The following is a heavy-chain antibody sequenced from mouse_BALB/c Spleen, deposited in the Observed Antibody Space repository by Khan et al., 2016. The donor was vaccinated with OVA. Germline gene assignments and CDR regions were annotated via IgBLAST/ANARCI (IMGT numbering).Heavy chain of an antibody. V-gene: IGHV1S81*02. CDR3: ARNAYFGNYFDS. D-gene: IGHD2-10*01. CDR1: GYTFTNYW. J-gene: IGHJ2*01. Sequence: QVQLQQPGAELVKPGASVKLSCKASGYTFTNYWVHWVKQRPGQGLEWIGEVYPGDGRANYNEKFKSKATLTVDTSSHTAFMPLSSLTSEDSAVYSCARNAYFGNYFDSWGQGTTLTVSS. CDR2: VYPGDGRA.